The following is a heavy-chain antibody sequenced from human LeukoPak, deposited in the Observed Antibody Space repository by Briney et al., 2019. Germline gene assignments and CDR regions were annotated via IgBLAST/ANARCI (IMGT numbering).Heavy chain of an antibody. CDR2: VFYSGST. CDR1: GGSISTSDYY. V-gene: IGHV4-39*01. D-gene: IGHD1-7*01. J-gene: IGHJ4*02. CDR3: ARVPNWNYPSLDY. Sequence: PSETLSLTCTVSGGSISTSDYYWGWIRQPPGKGLEWIGSVFYSGSTYYNPSLKSRVTISVDTSKNQFSLKLSSVTAADTAVYYCARVPNWNYPSLDYWGQGILVTVSS.